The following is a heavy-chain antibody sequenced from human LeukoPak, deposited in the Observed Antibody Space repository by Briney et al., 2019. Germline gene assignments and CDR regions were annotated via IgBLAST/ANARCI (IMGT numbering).Heavy chain of an antibody. CDR2: IYYSGST. J-gene: IGHJ3*02. CDR3: ARDEGYYAYVWGSYRFNAFDI. D-gene: IGHD3-16*02. CDR1: GGSTSSYY. V-gene: IGHV4-59*01. Sequence: SETLSLTCTVSGGSTSSYYWSWIRQPPGKGLEWIGYIYYSGSTNYNPSLKSRVTISVDTSKNQFSLKLSSVTAADTAVYYCARDEGYYAYVWGSYRFNAFDIWGQGTMVTVSS.